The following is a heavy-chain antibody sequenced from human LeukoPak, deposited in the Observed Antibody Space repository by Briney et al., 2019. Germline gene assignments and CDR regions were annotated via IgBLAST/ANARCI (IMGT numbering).Heavy chain of an antibody. J-gene: IGHJ4*02. V-gene: IGHV3-30*02. Sequence: GGSLRLSCAASGFTFSSYGMHWARQAPGKGLERVAFIRYHEGSDRYTDSVRGQFTISRDNSNITVYLQMNSLRAEDTAVYYCAKRRDVAAGGSGAFDYWGQGTLVTVSS. CDR3: AKRRDVAAGGSGAFDY. CDR1: GFTFSSYG. CDR2: IRYHEGSD. D-gene: IGHD6-13*01.